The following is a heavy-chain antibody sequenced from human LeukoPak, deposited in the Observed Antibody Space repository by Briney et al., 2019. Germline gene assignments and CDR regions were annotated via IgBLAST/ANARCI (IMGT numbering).Heavy chain of an antibody. CDR3: ARALDSSGFYPYSFDY. V-gene: IGHV3-20*04. Sequence: PGGSLRLSCAASGFTFDDYGMGWVRQAPGKGLEWVSSINWNGGSAGYADSVKGRFTISRDNAKNSLYLQMSSLRAEDTALYYCARALDSSGFYPYSFDYWGREPWSPSPQ. D-gene: IGHD3-22*01. J-gene: IGHJ4*02. CDR1: GFTFDDYG. CDR2: INWNGGSA.